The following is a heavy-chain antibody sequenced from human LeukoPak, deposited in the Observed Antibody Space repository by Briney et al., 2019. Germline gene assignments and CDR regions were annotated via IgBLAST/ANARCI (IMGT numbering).Heavy chain of an antibody. Sequence: GASVKVSCKASGYTFTGYYMHWVRQAPGKGLEWMGGFDPEDGETIYAQKFQGRVTMTEDTSTDTAYMELSSLRSEDTAVYYCATRDPRIAAAGREGYMDVWGKGTTVTVSS. CDR2: FDPEDGET. D-gene: IGHD6-13*01. J-gene: IGHJ6*03. CDR1: GYTFTGYY. CDR3: ATRDPRIAAAGREGYMDV. V-gene: IGHV1-24*01.